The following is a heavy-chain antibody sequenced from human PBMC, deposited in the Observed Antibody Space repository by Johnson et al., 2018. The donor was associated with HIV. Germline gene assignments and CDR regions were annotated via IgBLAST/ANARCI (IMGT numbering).Heavy chain of an antibody. Sequence: QVQLVDSGGCVVQPGRSLRLSCAASGFTFSSNAIHWVRQAPAKGLEWVAVISYDGSDKYYADSVKGRFTISTDNAKNSLYLQMSSLSADDTAVYYCARANRGRNDAFDIWGQGTMVTVSS. CDR3: ARANRGRNDAFDI. D-gene: IGHD2-15*01. CDR1: GFTFSSNA. V-gene: IGHV3-30*04. CDR2: ISYDGSDK. J-gene: IGHJ3*02.